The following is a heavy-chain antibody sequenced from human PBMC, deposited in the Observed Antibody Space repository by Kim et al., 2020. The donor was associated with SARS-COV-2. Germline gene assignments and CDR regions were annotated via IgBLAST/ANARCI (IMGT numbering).Heavy chain of an antibody. Sequence: ASVKVSCKASGYTFPVYSISWVRQAPGQGLEWMGLIVAYTGDTNYAQNLQDRVTMTTDASTTTAYMELTTLRSDDTAVYYCVRVRYCGADCHRSVAFDIWGQGTMVTVSS. CDR2: IVAYTGDT. J-gene: IGHJ3*02. V-gene: IGHV1-18*04. D-gene: IGHD2-21*02. CDR1: GYTFPVYS. CDR3: VRVRYCGADCHRSVAFDI.